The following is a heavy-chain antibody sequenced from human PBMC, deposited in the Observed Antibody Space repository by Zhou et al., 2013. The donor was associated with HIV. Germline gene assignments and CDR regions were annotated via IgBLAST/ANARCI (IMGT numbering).Heavy chain of an antibody. Sequence: QVQVVQSGAEVKKPGSSVKVSCKASGGTFSSNGITWVRQAPGQGLEWMGRIIPVFGTANYAQKFQGRVTITADESTSTAYMELSSLRSEDTAVYYCALFGRPNYSYWGQGTLVTVSS. CDR2: IIPVFGTA. J-gene: IGHJ4*02. CDR1: GGTFSSNG. V-gene: IGHV1-69*13. CDR3: ALFGRPNYSY. D-gene: IGHD2-21*01.